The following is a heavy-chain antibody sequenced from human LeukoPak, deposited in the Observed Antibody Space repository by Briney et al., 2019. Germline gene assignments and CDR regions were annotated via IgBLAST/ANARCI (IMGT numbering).Heavy chain of an antibody. V-gene: IGHV3-21*01. CDR3: AGLGYCSGGSCYSGYYGMDV. Sequence: AGGSLRLSCVASGFTFSSYSMNWVRQAPGKGLEWVSSISSSSNYIYYADSVKGRFTISRDNAKNSLYLQMNSLRAEDTAVYYCAGLGYCSGGSCYSGYYGMDVWGQGTTVTVS. J-gene: IGHJ6*02. CDR2: ISSSSNYI. D-gene: IGHD2-15*01. CDR1: GFTFSSYS.